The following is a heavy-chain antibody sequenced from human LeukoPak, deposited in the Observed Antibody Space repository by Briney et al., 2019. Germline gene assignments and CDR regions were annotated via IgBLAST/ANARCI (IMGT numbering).Heavy chain of an antibody. D-gene: IGHD6-13*01. Sequence: PSGTLSLTCAVSGGSISRSNWWSWVRQPPGKGLEWIGEIHHSGSTNYNPSLKSRVTISVDKSKNQFSLKLSSVTAADTAVYYCARQTGYSSSWYAYWGQGTLVTVSS. J-gene: IGHJ4*02. V-gene: IGHV4-4*02. CDR3: ARQTGYSSSWYAY. CDR1: GGSISRSNW. CDR2: IHHSGST.